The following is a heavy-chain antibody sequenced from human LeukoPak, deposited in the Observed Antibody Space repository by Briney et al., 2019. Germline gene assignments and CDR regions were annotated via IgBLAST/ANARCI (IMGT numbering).Heavy chain of an antibody. D-gene: IGHD6-6*01. CDR2: ISSSGSTI. CDR3: AGAPGLVHYYYYMDV. V-gene: IGHV3-11*04. Sequence: GGSLRLSCAVSGFTFSDYYMSWIRQAPGEGLEWVSYISSSGSTIYYADSVKGRFTISRDNAKNSLYLQMNSLRAEDTAVYYCAGAPGLVHYYYYMDVWGKGTTVTVSS. CDR1: GFTFSDYY. J-gene: IGHJ6*03.